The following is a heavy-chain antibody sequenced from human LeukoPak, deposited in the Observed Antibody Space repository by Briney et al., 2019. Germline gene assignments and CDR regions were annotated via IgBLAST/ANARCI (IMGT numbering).Heavy chain of an antibody. V-gene: IGHV3-48*03. CDR1: GFTLSRYD. Sequence: GGSLRLSCAASGFTLSRYDMNWVRQAPGKGLEWVSYITSNSDGKYYAGSVEGRFTVSRDNAKSSLYLQMNSLRAEDTAIYYCATHGYNYGWGAFDIWGQGTMVTVSS. CDR2: ITSNSDGK. D-gene: IGHD5-18*01. CDR3: ATHGYNYGWGAFDI. J-gene: IGHJ3*02.